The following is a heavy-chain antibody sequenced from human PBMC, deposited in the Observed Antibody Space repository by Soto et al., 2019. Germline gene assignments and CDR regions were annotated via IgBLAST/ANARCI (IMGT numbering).Heavy chain of an antibody. V-gene: IGHV3-33*01. D-gene: IGHD3-3*01. CDR1: GFTFSSYG. CDR3: ARAAAYYDFWSGYGMDV. CDR2: IWYDGSNK. Sequence: QVQLVESGGGVVQPGRSLRLSCAASGFTFSSYGMHWVRQAPGKGLEWVAVIWYDGSNKYYADSVKGRFTISRDNSKNTLYLQMNSLRAEDTAVYYCARAAAYYDFWSGYGMDVWGQGTTVTVYS. J-gene: IGHJ6*02.